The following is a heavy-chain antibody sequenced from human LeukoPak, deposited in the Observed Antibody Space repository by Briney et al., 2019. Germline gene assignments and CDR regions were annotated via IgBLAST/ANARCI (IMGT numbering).Heavy chain of an antibody. CDR3: ARDVVEQQLDLDY. J-gene: IGHJ4*02. V-gene: IGHV3-48*03. CDR2: ISSSGSTI. D-gene: IGHD6-13*01. CDR1: GFTFSSYE. Sequence: GGSLRLSCAASGFTFSSYEMNWVRQAPGKGLEWVSYISSSGSTIYYADSVKGRFTIFRDNANNSLYLQMNSLRAEDTAVYYCARDVVEQQLDLDYWGQGTLVTVSS.